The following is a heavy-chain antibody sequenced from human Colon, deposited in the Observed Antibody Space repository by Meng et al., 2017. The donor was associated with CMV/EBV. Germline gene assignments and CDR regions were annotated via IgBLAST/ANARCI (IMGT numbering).Heavy chain of an antibody. CDR1: GFTLSTYS. D-gene: IGHD3-9*01. V-gene: IGHV3-7*01. Sequence: GESPKIPRAALGFTLSTYSMSWVRLAPGKGLEWVANIKPDGSGKYYVDSVKGRFSISRDNGKNYVDSVKGRFTISRDNAKNSLFLQMNSLRAEDTAVYYCARVSQRYGVDFDYWGQGTLVTVSS. CDR2: IKPDGSGK. CDR3: ARVSQRYGVDFDY. J-gene: IGHJ4*02.